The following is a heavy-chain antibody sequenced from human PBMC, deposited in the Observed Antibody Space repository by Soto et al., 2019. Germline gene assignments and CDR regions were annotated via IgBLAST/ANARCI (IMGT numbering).Heavy chain of an antibody. Sequence: ASVKVSCKASGYTFTSYYMHWVRQAPGQGLEWMGIINPSGGSTSYAQKFQGRVTMTRDTSTSTVYMELSSLRSEDTAVYYCAGEGYVDIVATITGDLDYWGQGTLVTVSS. CDR3: AGEGYVDIVATITGDLDY. V-gene: IGHV1-46*01. CDR2: INPSGGST. CDR1: GYTFTSYY. J-gene: IGHJ4*02. D-gene: IGHD5-12*01.